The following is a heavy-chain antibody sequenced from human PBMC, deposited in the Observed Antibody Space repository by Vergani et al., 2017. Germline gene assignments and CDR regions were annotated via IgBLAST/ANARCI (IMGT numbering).Heavy chain of an antibody. J-gene: IGHJ4*02. CDR3: ARGTGCSGGSCYLSY. CDR2: IYYSGST. Sequence: QVQLQESGPGLVKPSETLSLTCTVSGDSISSDYWSWIRQPPGKGLEWIGYIYYSGSTTYNPSLMSRVIISLDTSKKQFSLKLSSVTAADTAIYYCARGTGCSGGSCYLSYWGQGTLVTVSS. CDR1: GDSISSDY. V-gene: IGHV4-59*01. D-gene: IGHD2-15*01.